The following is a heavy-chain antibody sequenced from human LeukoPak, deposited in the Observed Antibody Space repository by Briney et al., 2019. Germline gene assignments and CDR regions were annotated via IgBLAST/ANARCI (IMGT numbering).Heavy chain of an antibody. D-gene: IGHD3-10*01. CDR1: GGSINSGGYY. J-gene: IGHJ6*02. V-gene: IGHV4-61*08. Sequence: PSETLSLTCTVSGGSINSGGYYWSWIRQPPGKGLEWIGYIYYSGSTNYNPSLKSRVTISVDTSKNQFSLKLSSVTAADTAVYYCARQSRGVRGTQPRYYYYYGMDVWGQGTTVTVSS. CDR3: ARQSRGVRGTQPRYYYYYGMDV. CDR2: IYYSGST.